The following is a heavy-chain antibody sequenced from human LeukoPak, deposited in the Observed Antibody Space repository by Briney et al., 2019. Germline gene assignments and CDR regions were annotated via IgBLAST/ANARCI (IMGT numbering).Heavy chain of an antibody. CDR1: GFTFSSDA. Sequence: GGSLRLSCAASGFTFSSDAMSWVRQALGKGLEWVSAIRANAGSTYYADSVKGRFTISRDSSKNTLYLQMNSLRAEDTAVYYCAKNYGDYVSSRFDCWGQGTLVTVSS. D-gene: IGHD4-17*01. J-gene: IGHJ4*02. CDR3: AKNYGDYVSSRFDC. V-gene: IGHV3-23*01. CDR2: IRANAGST.